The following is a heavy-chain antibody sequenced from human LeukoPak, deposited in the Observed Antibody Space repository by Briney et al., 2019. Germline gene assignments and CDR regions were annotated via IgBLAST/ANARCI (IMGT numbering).Heavy chain of an antibody. V-gene: IGHV3-30*04. Sequence: GGSLRLSCAASGFTFSSYAMHWVRQAPGKGLEWVAVISYDGSNKYYADSVKGRFTISRDNSKNTLYLQMNSLRAEDTAVYYCARDMPPVGNWGQGTLVTVSS. J-gene: IGHJ4*02. CDR3: ARDMPPVGN. CDR1: GFTFSSYA. CDR2: ISYDGSNK. D-gene: IGHD2-2*01.